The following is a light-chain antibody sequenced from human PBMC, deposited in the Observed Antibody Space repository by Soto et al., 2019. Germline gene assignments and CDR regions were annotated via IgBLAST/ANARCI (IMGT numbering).Light chain of an antibody. CDR3: QQRSNWPPWT. V-gene: IGKV1-5*01. CDR2: DAS. CDR1: QTISSW. J-gene: IGKJ1*01. Sequence: DIQMTQSPSTLSGSVGDRVTITCRASQTISSWLAWYQQKPGKAPKLLIYDASNRATGIPARFSGSGSGTDFTLTISSLEPEAFAVYYCQQRSNWPPWTFGQGTKVEIK.